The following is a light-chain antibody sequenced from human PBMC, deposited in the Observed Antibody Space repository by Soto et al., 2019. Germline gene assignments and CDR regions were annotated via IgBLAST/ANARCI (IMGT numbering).Light chain of an antibody. CDR3: QKYNSAPQLT. J-gene: IGKJ4*01. CDR2: AAS. V-gene: IGKV1-27*01. CDR1: QGISNY. Sequence: DIQMTQSPSSLSASVGDRVTITCRASQGISNYLAWYQQKPGKVPKLLIYAASTLQSGVPSRFSGSGSGTDFTLTISTLQPEDVATYYCQKYNSAPQLTFGGGTKVEIK.